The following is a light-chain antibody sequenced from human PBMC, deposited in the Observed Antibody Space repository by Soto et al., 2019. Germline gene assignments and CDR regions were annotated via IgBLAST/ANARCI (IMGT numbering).Light chain of an antibody. V-gene: IGLV2-14*01. CDR2: EVS. CDR3: SSYTSSSPYV. J-gene: IGLJ1*01. CDR1: SSDVGGYNY. Sequence: QSVLTQPASVSGSPGQSITISCTGTSSDVGGYNYVSWYQQHPGKAPKLMIYEVSNRPSGVSNRFSGSKSGNTASLTISGLQVEDEADYYCSSYTSSSPYVFGTGTKGTVL.